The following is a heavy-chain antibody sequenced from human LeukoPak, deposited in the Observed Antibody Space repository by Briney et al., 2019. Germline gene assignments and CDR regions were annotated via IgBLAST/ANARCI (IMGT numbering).Heavy chain of an antibody. D-gene: IGHD6-13*01. Sequence: GGSLRLSCAASGFTVCSNYMIWVRQAPGEGLEWVLVIYSGCSTYYAYSMKSRLTILRNKSKNTLYLQMNSLRAEDTAEYYCAREMAAGHYHDAFDIRGQGTMVTVSS. CDR1: GFTVCSNY. J-gene: IGHJ3*02. CDR3: AREMAAGHYHDAFDI. CDR2: IYSGCST. V-gene: IGHV3-66*01.